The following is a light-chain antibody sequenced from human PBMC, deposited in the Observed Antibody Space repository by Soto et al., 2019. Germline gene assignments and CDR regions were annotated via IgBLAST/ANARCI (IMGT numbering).Light chain of an antibody. CDR1: QSVHNF. V-gene: IGKV3-11*01. J-gene: IGKJ5*01. CDR3: QQYGKLPIT. CDR2: GAS. Sequence: EVVLTQSPATLSLSPGDRAALSCKASQSVHNFLAWYQQRPGQAPRLLIYGASNRAAGIPARFSGSGSGTDFTLTISSLEPEDFAVYYCQQYGKLPITFGQGTRLEIK.